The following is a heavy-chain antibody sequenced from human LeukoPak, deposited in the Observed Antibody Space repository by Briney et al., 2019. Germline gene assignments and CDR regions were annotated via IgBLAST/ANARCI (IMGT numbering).Heavy chain of an antibody. J-gene: IGHJ4*02. CDR1: GHTFSDYY. V-gene: IGHV1-2*02. D-gene: IGHD4-17*01. CDR3: ARVTLNYGDTVDY. CDR2: ITPKTGGT. Sequence: ASVKVSCKGSGHTFSDYYIQWLRQAPGQRPEWLGWITPKTGGTIYAQNFQGRITMTRDTSINTVYMELSSLKFDDTAVYYCARVTLNYGDTVDYWGQGTLVTVSS.